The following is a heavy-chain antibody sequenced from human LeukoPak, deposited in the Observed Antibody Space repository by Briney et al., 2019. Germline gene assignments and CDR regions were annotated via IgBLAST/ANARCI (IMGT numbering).Heavy chain of an antibody. J-gene: IGHJ5*02. CDR1: GGTFSSYA. CDR2: IIPIFGTA. D-gene: IGHD2-2*01. Sequence: SVKVSCKASGGTFSSYAISWVRQAPGQGLEWMGGIIPIFGTANYAQKFQGRVTITTDESTSTAYMELSSPRSEDTAVYYCARSIPQYCSSTSCYWWFDPWGQGTLVTVSS. V-gene: IGHV1-69*05. CDR3: ARSIPQYCSSTSCYWWFDP.